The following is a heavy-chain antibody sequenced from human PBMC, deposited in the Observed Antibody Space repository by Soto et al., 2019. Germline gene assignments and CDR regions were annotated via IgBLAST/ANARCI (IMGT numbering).Heavy chain of an antibody. Sequence: QVQLVESGGGVVQPGRSLRLSCAASGFTFSSYGMHWVRQAPGKGLEWVAVISYDGSNKYYADSVKGRFTISRDNSKNTLYLQMNSLRAEDTAVYYCARGGYSGYDFNHWGQGTLATVSS. CDR3: ARGGYSGYDFNH. J-gene: IGHJ4*02. V-gene: IGHV3-30*03. CDR1: GFTFSSYG. D-gene: IGHD5-12*01. CDR2: ISYDGSNK.